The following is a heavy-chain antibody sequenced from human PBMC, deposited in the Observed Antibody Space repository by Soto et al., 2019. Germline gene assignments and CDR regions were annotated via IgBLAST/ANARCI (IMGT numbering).Heavy chain of an antibody. Sequence: QVQLVQSGAEVKKPGASVKVSCKASGYTFTSYDINWVRQATGQGLEWMGWLNPNTGNTGYAQKFQGRVTMTRNTSISAYMELSSLTSEETAVYYCARVARGPYYFDYWGQGTLVTVSS. CDR1: GYTFTSYD. CDR2: LNPNTGNT. D-gene: IGHD6-6*01. J-gene: IGHJ4*02. V-gene: IGHV1-8*01. CDR3: ARVARGPYYFDY.